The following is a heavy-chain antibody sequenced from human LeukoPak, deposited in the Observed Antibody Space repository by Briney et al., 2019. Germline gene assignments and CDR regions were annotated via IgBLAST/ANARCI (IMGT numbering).Heavy chain of an antibody. J-gene: IGHJ5*02. CDR1: GGSISSYY. CDR2: IYYSGST. CDR3: ASLWFGELLYNWSDP. D-gene: IGHD3-10*01. Sequence: SSETLSLTCTVSGGSISSYYWSWIRQPPGKGLEWIGSIYYSGSTYYNPSLKSRVIISVDTSKNQFSLKLSSVTAADTAVYYCASLWFGELLYNWSDPWGQGTLVTVSS. V-gene: IGHV4-59*05.